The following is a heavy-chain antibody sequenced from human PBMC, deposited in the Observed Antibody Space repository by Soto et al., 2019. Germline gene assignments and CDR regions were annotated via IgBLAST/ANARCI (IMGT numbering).Heavy chain of an antibody. CDR3: ARSPMVRGTSRTQDY. D-gene: IGHD3-10*01. V-gene: IGHV3-48*01. CDR2: ISSSSTTI. J-gene: IGHJ4*02. CDR1: GFTFSTYS. Sequence: PGGSLRLSCAASGFTFSTYSMNWVRQAPGKGLEWVSYISSSSTTIYYADSVKGRFTISRDNAKNSLHLQMNSLRAEDTAVYYCARSPMVRGTSRTQDYWGQGTLVTVSS.